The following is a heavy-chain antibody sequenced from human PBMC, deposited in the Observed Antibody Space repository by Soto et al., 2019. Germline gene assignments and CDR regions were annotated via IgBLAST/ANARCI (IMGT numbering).Heavy chain of an antibody. CDR1: GFTFSSYG. Sequence: GGSLRLSCAASGFTFSSYGMHWVRQAPGKGLEWVAVISYDGSNKYYADSVKGRFTISRDNSKNTLYLQMNSLRAEDTAVYYCAKDLHTPYCSGGSCYEFDYWGQGTLVTVSS. CDR3: AKDLHTPYCSGGSCYEFDY. CDR2: ISYDGSNK. V-gene: IGHV3-30*18. J-gene: IGHJ4*02. D-gene: IGHD2-15*01.